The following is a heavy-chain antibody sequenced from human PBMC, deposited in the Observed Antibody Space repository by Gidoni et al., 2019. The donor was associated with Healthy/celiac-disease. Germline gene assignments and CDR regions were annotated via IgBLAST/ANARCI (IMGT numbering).Heavy chain of an antibody. CDR1: GGSISSGGYY. CDR3: ARGGGASDAFDI. V-gene: IGHV4-31*03. Sequence: QVQLQESGPGLVKPSQTLSLTCTVSGGSISSGGYYWSWIRQHPGKGLEWIGYIYYRGSTYYIPSLKGRVTISVDTSKNQFSLKLSSVTAADTAVYYCARGGGASDAFDIWGQGTMVTVSS. CDR2: IYYRGST. J-gene: IGHJ3*02. D-gene: IGHD3-16*01.